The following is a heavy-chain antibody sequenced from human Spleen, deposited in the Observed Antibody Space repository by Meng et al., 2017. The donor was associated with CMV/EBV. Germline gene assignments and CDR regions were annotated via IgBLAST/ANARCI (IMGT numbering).Heavy chain of an antibody. CDR2: IYYSGST. D-gene: IGHD3-16*01. V-gene: IGHV4-59*01. Sequence: SETLSLTCAVYGGSFSGYSWSWIRQPPGKGLEWIGYIYYSGSTTYNPSLKSRVTISVDTSKSQSSLKLSSVTAADTAVYYCARDRGLGPSAPFDYWGQGTLVTVSS. J-gene: IGHJ4*02. CDR3: ARDRGLGPSAPFDY. CDR1: GGSFSGYS.